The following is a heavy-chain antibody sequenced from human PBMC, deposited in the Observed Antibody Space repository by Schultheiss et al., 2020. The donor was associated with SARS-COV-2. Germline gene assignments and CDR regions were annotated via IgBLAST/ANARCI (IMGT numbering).Heavy chain of an antibody. CDR3: AKDTKDCSSTSCPFDY. CDR1: GFTFSSYE. V-gene: IGHV3-23*01. J-gene: IGHJ4*02. D-gene: IGHD2-2*01. Sequence: GGSLRLSCAASGFTFSSYEMNWVRQAPGKGLEWVSAISGSGGSTYYADSVKGRFTISRDNSKNTLYLQTNSLRAEDTAVYYCAKDTKDCSSTSCPFDYWGQGTLVTVSS. CDR2: ISGSGGST.